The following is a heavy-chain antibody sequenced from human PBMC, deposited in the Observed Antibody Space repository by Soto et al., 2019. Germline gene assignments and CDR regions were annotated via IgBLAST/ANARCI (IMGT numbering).Heavy chain of an antibody. CDR3: AREVRYFDWLPNWFDP. CDR1: GGSVSSGSYY. CDR2: IYYSGST. V-gene: IGHV4-61*01. Sequence: PSETLSLTCTVSGGSVSSGSYYWSWIRQPPGKGLEWIGYIYYSGSTNYNPSLKSRVTISVDTSKNQFSLKLSSVTAADTAVYYCAREVRYFDWLPNWFDPWGQGTLVTVSS. J-gene: IGHJ5*02. D-gene: IGHD3-9*01.